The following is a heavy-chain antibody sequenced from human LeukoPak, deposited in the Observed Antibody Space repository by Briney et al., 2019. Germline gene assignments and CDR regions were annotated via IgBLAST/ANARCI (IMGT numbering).Heavy chain of an antibody. Sequence: SETLSLTCTVSGGSISSYYWSWIRQPPGKGLEWIGYIYYSGSTNYNPSLKSRVTISVDTSKNQFSLKLSSVTAADTAVYYCARDVGIAAAGPWYYYCYMDVWGKGTTVTVSS. CDR1: GGSISSYY. CDR2: IYYSGST. J-gene: IGHJ6*03. D-gene: IGHD6-13*01. CDR3: ARDVGIAAAGPWYYYCYMDV. V-gene: IGHV4-59*01.